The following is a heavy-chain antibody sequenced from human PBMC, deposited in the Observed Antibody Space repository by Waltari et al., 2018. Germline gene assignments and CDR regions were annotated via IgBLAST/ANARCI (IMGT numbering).Heavy chain of an antibody. CDR2: IYTGGST. V-gene: IGHV4-61*02. CDR3: ARHLENFYGAGRGNWFDP. J-gene: IGHJ5*02. CDR1: GAAINTGDYF. D-gene: IGHD3-10*01. Sequence: QVQLQESGPGLVKPSQTLSLTCTVSGAAINTGDYFWSWVRQPAGEGLEWIGRIYTGGSTAYTPSLWGRVTISLDTSKSQVSLKLTAVTAADSAVYYCARHLENFYGAGRGNWFDPWGPGTRVTVSS.